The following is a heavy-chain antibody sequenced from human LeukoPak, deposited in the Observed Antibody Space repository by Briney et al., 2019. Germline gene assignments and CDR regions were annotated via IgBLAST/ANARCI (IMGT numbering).Heavy chain of an antibody. CDR2: ISAYNGNT. CDR3: ARHPMVRGVIPFIFDY. Sequence: ASVKVSCKASGYTFTSYGISWVRQAPGQGLEWMGWISAYNGNTNYAQKLQGRVTMTTDTSTSTAYMELRSLRSDDTAVYYCARHPMVRGVIPFIFDYWGQGTLVTVSS. J-gene: IGHJ4*02. D-gene: IGHD3-10*01. V-gene: IGHV1-18*01. CDR1: GYTFTSYG.